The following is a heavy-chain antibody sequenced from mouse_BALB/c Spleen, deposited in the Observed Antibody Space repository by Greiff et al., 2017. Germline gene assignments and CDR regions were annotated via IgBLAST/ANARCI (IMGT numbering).Heavy chain of an antibody. D-gene: IGHD2-1*01. CDR2: IWAGGST. J-gene: IGHJ3*01. CDR3: ARGNYVPY. CDR1: GFSLTSYG. V-gene: IGHV2-9*02. Sequence: VQGVESGPGLVAPSQSLSITCTVSGFSLTSYGVHWVRQPPGKGLEWLGVIWAGGSTNYNSALMSRLSISKDNSKSQVFLKMNSLQTDDTAMYYCARGNYVPYWGQGTLVTVSA.